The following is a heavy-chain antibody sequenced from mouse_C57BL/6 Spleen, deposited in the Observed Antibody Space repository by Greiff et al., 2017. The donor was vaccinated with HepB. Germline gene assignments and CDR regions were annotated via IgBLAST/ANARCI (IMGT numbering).Heavy chain of an antibody. V-gene: IGHV1-9*01. CDR3: ARWVYYSNFYWYFDV. D-gene: IGHD2-5*01. CDR1: CSPFPGYW. CDR2: ILPGSGST. Sequence: QVQLQQSGAELLQPGASVPLSCPAPCSPFPGYWIEWVKQRPGPGLEWIGEILPGSGSTNYNAKFKGTAPFTADTSSNTAYMQISSLTTEYSAIDYCARWVYYSNFYWYFDVWGTGTTVTVAS. J-gene: IGHJ1*03.